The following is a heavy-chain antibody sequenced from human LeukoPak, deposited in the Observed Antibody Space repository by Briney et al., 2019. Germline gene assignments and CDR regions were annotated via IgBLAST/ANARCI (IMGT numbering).Heavy chain of an antibody. CDR3: ARIREVLLWFGELSAPTYMDV. CDR1: GYTFTSYG. Sequence: ASVKVSCKASGYTFTSYGISWVRQAPGQGLEWMGWISAYNGNTNYAQKLQGRVTMTTDTSTSTAYMELRSLRSDDTAVYYCARIREVLLWFGELSAPTYMDVWGKGTTVTVSS. CDR2: ISAYNGNT. D-gene: IGHD3-10*01. J-gene: IGHJ6*03. V-gene: IGHV1-18*01.